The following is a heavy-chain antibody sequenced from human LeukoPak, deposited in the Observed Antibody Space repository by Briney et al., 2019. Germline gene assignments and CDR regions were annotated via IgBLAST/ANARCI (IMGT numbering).Heavy chain of an antibody. CDR3: AKGSFTREGPSAGWGFDY. CDR2: ISGSGGST. CDR1: GFTFSSYA. J-gene: IGHJ4*02. V-gene: IGHV3-23*01. Sequence: GGSLRLSCAASGFTFSSYAMSWVRQAPGKGLEWVSAISGSGGSTYYADSVKGRFTISRDNSKNTLYLQMNSLRAEDTAVYYCAKGSFTREGPSAGWGFDYWGQRTLVTVSS. D-gene: IGHD2-2*01.